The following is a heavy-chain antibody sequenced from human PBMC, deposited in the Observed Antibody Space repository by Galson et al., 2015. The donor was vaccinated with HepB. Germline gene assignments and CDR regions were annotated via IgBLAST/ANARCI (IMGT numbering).Heavy chain of an antibody. Sequence: QSGAEVKKPEESLRISCKGSGYTFTAFWITWVRQIPGKGPEWMGRIDPSDSYTDYSPSFQGHVTISADKSITTAYLQWNSLKASETAMYSLASRHSSFRSGTWYNVSDYWCQGTLVTVSS. CDR1: GYTFTAFW. CDR3: ASRHSSFRSGTWYNVSDY. D-gene: IGHD3-10*01. CDR2: IDPSDSYT. J-gene: IGHJ4*02. V-gene: IGHV5-10-1*01.